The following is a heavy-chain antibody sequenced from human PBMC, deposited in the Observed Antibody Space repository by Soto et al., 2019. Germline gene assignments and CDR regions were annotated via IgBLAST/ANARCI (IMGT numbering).Heavy chain of an antibody. CDR3: ARVEHECSGGSCYSYWFDP. Sequence: ASVKVSCKASGYTFTSYGISWVRQAPGQGLEWMGWISAYNGNTNYAQKLQGRVTMTTDTSTSTAYMELRSLRSDDTAVYYCARVEHECSGGSCYSYWFDPWGQGTLVTVSS. V-gene: IGHV1-18*01. J-gene: IGHJ5*02. D-gene: IGHD2-15*01. CDR1: GYTFTSYG. CDR2: ISAYNGNT.